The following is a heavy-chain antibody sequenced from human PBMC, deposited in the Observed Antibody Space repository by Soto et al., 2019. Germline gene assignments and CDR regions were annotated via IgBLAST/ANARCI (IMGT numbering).Heavy chain of an antibody. CDR1: GGSISSSGYS. J-gene: IGHJ5*02. Sequence: QLQLQESGSGLVKPSQTLSLTCAVSGGSISSSGYSWSWIRQPPGKGLEWIGYIYHSGRTSYNPSLHSRATISSDPSKNQFARNVSSVTAADTAVYYCGRVLGGLYYDLGGQGTLVTVSS. D-gene: IGHD3-10*01. V-gene: IGHV4-30-2*01. CDR2: IYHSGRT. CDR3: GRVLGGLYYDL.